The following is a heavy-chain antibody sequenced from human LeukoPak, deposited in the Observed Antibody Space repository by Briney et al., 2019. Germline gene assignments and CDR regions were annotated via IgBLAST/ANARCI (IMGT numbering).Heavy chain of an antibody. D-gene: IGHD1-26*01. Sequence: ASVKVSCTASGYTFTSYDINWGRQATGQGLEWMGYMNPNSGNTGYAQKFQGRATMTRNTSISTAYMGLSSLTSEDTAGYYFARVPRELRAYWGQGTLVTVSA. CDR3: ARVPRELRAY. CDR1: GYTFTSYD. V-gene: IGHV1-8*01. CDR2: MNPNSGNT. J-gene: IGHJ4*02.